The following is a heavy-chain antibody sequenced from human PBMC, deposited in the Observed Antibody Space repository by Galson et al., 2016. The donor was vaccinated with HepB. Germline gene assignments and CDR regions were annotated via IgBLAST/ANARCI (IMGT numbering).Heavy chain of an antibody. Sequence: QSGAEVKKSGESLKISCKVSGYDFSSYWIGWVRQMPGRGLEWMGIINPRDYDFRYSPAFQGQVSISVDKSISTAYLQWDSLRASDTAIYYCARRPATTGAPFGYGGQGTLVTVSS. J-gene: IGHJ4*02. V-gene: IGHV5-51*01. CDR1: GYDFSSYW. CDR2: INPRDYDF. D-gene: IGHD1-14*01. CDR3: ARRPATTGAPFGY.